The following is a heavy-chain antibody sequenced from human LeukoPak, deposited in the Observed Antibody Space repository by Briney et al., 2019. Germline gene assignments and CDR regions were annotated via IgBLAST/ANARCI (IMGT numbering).Heavy chain of an antibody. Sequence: GGSLRLSCAASGFTFSSYWMSWVRQAPGKGLEWVANIKQDGSEKYYVDSVKGRFTISRDNAKNSLYLQMNSLRAEDTAVYYCARVVVDSSGYYYENWGQGTLVTVSS. J-gene: IGHJ4*02. V-gene: IGHV3-7*01. CDR1: GFTFSSYW. CDR2: IKQDGSEK. CDR3: ARVVVDSSGYYYEN. D-gene: IGHD3-22*01.